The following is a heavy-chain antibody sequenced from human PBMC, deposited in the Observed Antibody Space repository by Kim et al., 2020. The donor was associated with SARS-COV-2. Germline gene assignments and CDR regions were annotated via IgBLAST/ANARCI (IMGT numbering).Heavy chain of an antibody. D-gene: IGHD4-17*01. J-gene: IGHJ4*02. V-gene: IGHV1-8*01. Sequence: ASVKVSCKASGYTFTSYDINWVRQATGQGLEWMGWMNPNSGNTGYAQKFQGRVTMTRNTSISTAYMELSSLRSEDTAVYYCARGSLIHDYGDYEFTRWGQGTLVTVSS. CDR1: GYTFTSYD. CDR2: MNPNSGNT. CDR3: ARGSLIHDYGDYEFTR.